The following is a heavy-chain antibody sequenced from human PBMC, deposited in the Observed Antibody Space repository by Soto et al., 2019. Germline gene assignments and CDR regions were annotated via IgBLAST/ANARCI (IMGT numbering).Heavy chain of an antibody. CDR3: ASHLGYCSGGSCYSWGEYFQH. CDR1: GGSISGYY. V-gene: IGHV4-59*01. Sequence: SETLSLTCTVSGGSISGYYWSWIRQPPGKGLEWIGYIYYSGSTSYNPSLKSRVTISVDTSKNQFSLKLSSVTAADTAVYYCASHLGYCSGGSCYSWGEYFQHWGQGTLVTVSS. CDR2: IYYSGST. J-gene: IGHJ1*01. D-gene: IGHD2-15*01.